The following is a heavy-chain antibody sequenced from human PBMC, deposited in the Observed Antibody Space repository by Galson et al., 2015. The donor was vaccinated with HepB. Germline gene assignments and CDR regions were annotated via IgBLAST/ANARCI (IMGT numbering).Heavy chain of an antibody. J-gene: IGHJ4*02. Sequence: SVKVSCKASGYTFTGYYMHWVRQAPGQGLEWMGWINPNSGGTNYAQKFQGRVTMTRDTSISTAYMELSRLRSDDTAVYYCARLWSGYRTDYFDYWGQGTMVTVSS. CDR3: ARLWSGYRTDYFDY. D-gene: IGHD3-3*01. CDR1: GYTFTGYY. V-gene: IGHV1-2*02. CDR2: INPNSGGT.